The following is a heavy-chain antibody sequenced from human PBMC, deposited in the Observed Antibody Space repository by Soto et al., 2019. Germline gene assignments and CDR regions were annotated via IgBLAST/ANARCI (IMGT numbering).Heavy chain of an antibody. Sequence: SVKVSCKASGFTFTSSAVQWVRQARGQRLEWIGWIVVGSGNTNYAQKFQERVTITRDMSTSTAYMELSSLRSEDTAVYYCAADHRSSGWYFDYWGQGTLVTVSS. V-gene: IGHV1-58*01. CDR1: GFTFTSSA. CDR3: AADHRSSGWYFDY. D-gene: IGHD6-19*01. J-gene: IGHJ4*02. CDR2: IVVGSGNT.